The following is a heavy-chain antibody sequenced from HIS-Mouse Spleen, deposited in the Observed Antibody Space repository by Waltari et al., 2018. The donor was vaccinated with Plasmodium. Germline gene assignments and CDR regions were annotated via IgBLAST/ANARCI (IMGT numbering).Heavy chain of an antibody. CDR3: AKSGSYYAFDI. CDR2: MRGSGVST. CDR1: GFTFSSLA. D-gene: IGHD1-26*01. V-gene: IGHV3-23*01. Sequence: EVQLLESGGGLVQPGGSLRLSCAASGFTFSSLALSWVRQAPGKGLGWVSGMRGSGVSTFYADSVKGRFTISRDNSKNTLYLQMNSLRAEDTAVYYCAKSGSYYAFDIWGQGTMVTVSS. J-gene: IGHJ3*02.